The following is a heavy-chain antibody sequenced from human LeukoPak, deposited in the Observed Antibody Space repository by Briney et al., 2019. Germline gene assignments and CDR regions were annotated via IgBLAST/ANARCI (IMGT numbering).Heavy chain of an antibody. V-gene: IGHV3-48*03. J-gene: IGHJ5*02. D-gene: IGHD3-16*01. CDR1: GFTFINYE. CDR2: TGRSEAAR. Sequence: GGSLRLSCVASGFTFINYEMNWIRQAPGKGLEWVSYTGRSEAARYYADSVKGRFIITRDNAKTTIYLQMNSLKVEDTAVYYCARSASYGANWFDPWGQGTLVTVSS. CDR3: ARSASYGANWFDP.